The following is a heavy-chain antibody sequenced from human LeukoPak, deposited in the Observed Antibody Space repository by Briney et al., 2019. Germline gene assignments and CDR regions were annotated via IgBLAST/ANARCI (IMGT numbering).Heavy chain of an antibody. V-gene: IGHV3-30*18. Sequence: GGSLRLSCAVSGFTFDSYGMHWVRQAPGKGLEWVAVISHDGSTIYYADSVKGRFTISRDNSKNSLYLQMNSLRAEDTALYYCAKGSGSVLGYCSGGSYYPDYWGQGTLVIVSS. D-gene: IGHD2-15*01. CDR3: AKGSGSVLGYCSGGSYYPDY. CDR1: GFTFDSYG. J-gene: IGHJ4*02. CDR2: ISHDGSTI.